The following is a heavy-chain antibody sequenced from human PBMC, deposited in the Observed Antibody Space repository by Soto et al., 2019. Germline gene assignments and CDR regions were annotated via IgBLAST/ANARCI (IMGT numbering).Heavy chain of an antibody. V-gene: IGHV3-30*18. CDR3: AKTTQYSSSYHY. CDR2: ISYDGSNK. Sequence: GGSLRLSCAASGFTFSSYGMHWVRQAPGKGLEWVAVISYDGSNKYYADSVKGRFTISRDNSKNTLYLQMNSLRAEDTAVYYCAKTTQYSSSYHYWGQGTLVTVYS. CDR1: GFTFSSYG. D-gene: IGHD6-13*01. J-gene: IGHJ4*02.